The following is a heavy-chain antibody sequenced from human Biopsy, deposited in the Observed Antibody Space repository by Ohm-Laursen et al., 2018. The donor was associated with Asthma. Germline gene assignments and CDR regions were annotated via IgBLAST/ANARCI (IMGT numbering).Heavy chain of an antibody. CDR3: ARKAGSCISRTCYSLDF. J-gene: IGHJ4*02. D-gene: IGHD2-2*01. V-gene: IGHV1-69*13. CDR2: INSVVGTT. Sequence: GPSVTASCKSLGGTFNTSVIGWARQAPGEGRGWKGGINSVVGTTTYPQKFQDRVTITADDSTSTVYMELSSLRSEDTAVYYCARKAGSCISRTCYSLDFWGQGTLVTVSS. CDR1: GGTFNTSV.